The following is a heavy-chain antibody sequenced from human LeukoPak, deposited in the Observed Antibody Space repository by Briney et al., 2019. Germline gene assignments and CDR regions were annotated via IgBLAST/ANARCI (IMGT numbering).Heavy chain of an antibody. CDR3: AHRRDSSGYQYRYWFAP. CDR2: INWDDQK. J-gene: IGHJ5*02. V-gene: IGHV2-5*02. Sequence: SGPTLVNPTQTLTLTCTFSGFSLTTSGVGVGWIRQPPGKALGWLALINWDDQKVYSPSLQSRLSITKDTSKNQVVLTMTNVDPVDTATYYCAHRRDSSGYQYRYWFAPWGQGTLVTVSS. CDR1: GFSLTTSGVG. D-gene: IGHD3-22*01.